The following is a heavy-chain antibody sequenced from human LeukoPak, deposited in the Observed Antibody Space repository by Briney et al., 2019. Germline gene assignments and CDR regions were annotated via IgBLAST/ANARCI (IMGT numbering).Heavy chain of an antibody. CDR3: ARRVVGAMPFDF. V-gene: IGHV3-48*02. D-gene: IGHD1-26*01. J-gene: IGHJ4*02. Sequence: GGSLRLSCAASGFTFSTYNMNWVRQAPGKGLEWVSYISTSSRDIFYADSVKGRFTISRDDARSSLYLQMSSLRDEDTAVYYCARRVVGAMPFDFWGQGTLVTVSS. CDR2: ISTSSRDI. CDR1: GFTFSTYN.